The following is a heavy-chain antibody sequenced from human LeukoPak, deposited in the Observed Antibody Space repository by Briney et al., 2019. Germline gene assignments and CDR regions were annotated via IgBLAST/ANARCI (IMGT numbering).Heavy chain of an antibody. J-gene: IGHJ5*01. CDR1: GGSISSSNSY. D-gene: IGHD1-26*01. CDR3: ARHRAVGTTRGRGFDS. V-gene: IGHV4-39*01. CDR2: VYNSGGT. Sequence: SETLSLTCTVPGGSISSSNSYWGWIRQPPGKGLEWIGGVYNSGGTSYNPSLKSRVIISKDTSKDQVSLRLSSVTVADTAVYYCARHRAVGTTRGRGFDSWGQGTLVIVSS.